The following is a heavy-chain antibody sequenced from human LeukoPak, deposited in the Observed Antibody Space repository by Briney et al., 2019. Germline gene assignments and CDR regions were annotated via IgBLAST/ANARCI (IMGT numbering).Heavy chain of an antibody. CDR3: AREAVAGTYGFDP. CDR1: GYTFTGYY. CDR2: INPNSGGT. V-gene: IGHV1-2*02. Sequence: GASVKVSCKASGYTFTGYYMHWVRQAPGQGLEWMGWINPNSGGTNYAQKFQGRVTMTRDTSISTAYMELSRLRSDDTAVYYCAREAVAGTYGFDPWGQGTLVTVSS. D-gene: IGHD6-19*01. J-gene: IGHJ5*02.